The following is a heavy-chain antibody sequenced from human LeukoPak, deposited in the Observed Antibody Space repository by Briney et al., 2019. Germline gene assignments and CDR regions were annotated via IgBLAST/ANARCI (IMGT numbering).Heavy chain of an antibody. CDR3: AREFFDSSGYYHEYYFDY. D-gene: IGHD3-22*01. CDR2: IIPIFGTA. J-gene: IGHJ4*02. Sequence: ASVKVSCKASGGTFSSYAISWVRQAPGQGLEWMGRIIPIFGTANYAQKFQGRVTITTDESTGTAYMELSSLRSEDTAVYYCAREFFDSSGYYHEYYFDYWGQGTLVTVSS. CDR1: GGTFSSYA. V-gene: IGHV1-69*05.